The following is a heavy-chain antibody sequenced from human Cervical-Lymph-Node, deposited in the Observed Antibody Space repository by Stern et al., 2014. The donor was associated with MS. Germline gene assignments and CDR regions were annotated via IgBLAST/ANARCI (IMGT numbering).Heavy chain of an antibody. D-gene: IGHD3-16*01. CDR2: ISWNSGKI. CDR1: GFTLDDYA. J-gene: IGHJ6*02. CDR3: AKPLYHSYGMDV. V-gene: IGHV3-9*01. Sequence: EVQLVESGGGLVQPGRSLRLSCEASGFTLDDYAMHWVRQGPGKGLEWVSGISWNSGKIGYAYSVKGRFTISRDNAKNSLYLQMNSLRAEDTALYYCAKPLYHSYGMDVWGQGTTVTVSS.